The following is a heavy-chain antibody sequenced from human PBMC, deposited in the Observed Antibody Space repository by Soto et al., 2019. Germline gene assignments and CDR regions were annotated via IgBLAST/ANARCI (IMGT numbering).Heavy chain of an antibody. V-gene: IGHV1-69*06. CDR2: IVPIFGTV. J-gene: IGHJ4*02. D-gene: IGHD1-26*01. CDR3: ATRRRGRYYFPTAW. CDR1: GGSFSMYF. Sequence: SVKVSCKASGGSFSMYFFHWVLRAPGQPFEWMGGIVPIFGTVNYPQRFQGRVSITADKSTNTAYMDLASLRPDDTAVYFCATRRRGRYYFPTAWWGQGTPVTVSS.